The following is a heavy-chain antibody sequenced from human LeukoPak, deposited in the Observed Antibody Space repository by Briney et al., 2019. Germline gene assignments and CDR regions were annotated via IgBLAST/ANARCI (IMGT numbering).Heavy chain of an antibody. CDR2: NYYSGST. Sequence: SETLSLTCTVSGGSISSYYWSWIRQPPGKGLEWIGYNYYSGSTNYNPSLKSRVTISVDTSKNQFSLKLSSVTAADTAVYYCARGVYYYYYGMDVWGQGTTVTVSS. CDR3: ARGVYYYYYGMDV. CDR1: GGSISSYY. J-gene: IGHJ6*02. V-gene: IGHV4-59*08.